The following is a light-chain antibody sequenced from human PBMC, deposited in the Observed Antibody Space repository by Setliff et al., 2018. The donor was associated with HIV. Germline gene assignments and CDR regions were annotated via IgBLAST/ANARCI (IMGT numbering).Light chain of an antibody. Sequence: QSALTQAASVSGSPGQSISISCTGTSSDIGVYDYVSWYQQHPGKAPKLMLYDVSNRPSGVSNRFSGSKSGNTASLTISGLQAEDESDYYCSSYTSSRTYVFGTGTKVTVL. CDR2: DVS. V-gene: IGLV2-14*03. CDR1: SSDIGVYDY. CDR3: SSYTSSRTYV. J-gene: IGLJ1*01.